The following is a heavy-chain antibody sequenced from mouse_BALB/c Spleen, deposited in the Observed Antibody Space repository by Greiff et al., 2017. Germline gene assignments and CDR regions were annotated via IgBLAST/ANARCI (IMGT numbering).Heavy chain of an antibody. V-gene: IGHV1-69*02. CDR3: ARNSRSLFDY. Sequence: QVQLQQPGAELVKPGAPVKLSCKASGYTFTSYWMNWVKQRPGRGLEWIGRIDPSDSETHYNQKFKDKATLTVDKSSSTAYIQLSSLTSEDSAVYYCARNSRSLFDYWGQGTTLTVSS. CDR2: IDPSDSET. CDR1: GYTFTSYW. D-gene: IGHD1-1*01. J-gene: IGHJ2*01.